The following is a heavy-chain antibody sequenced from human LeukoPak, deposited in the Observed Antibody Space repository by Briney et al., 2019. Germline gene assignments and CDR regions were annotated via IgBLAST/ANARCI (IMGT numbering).Heavy chain of an antibody. Sequence: ASVKVSCKASGDTFTGYYMHWVRQAPGQGLEWMGWINPNSGGTNYAQKFRGRVTMTRDTSISTAYMELSRLRSDDTAVYYCAKAPEEGWLLLDYWGQGTLVTVSS. D-gene: IGHD3-22*01. V-gene: IGHV1-2*02. CDR3: AKAPEEGWLLLDY. CDR1: GDTFTGYY. CDR2: INPNSGGT. J-gene: IGHJ4*02.